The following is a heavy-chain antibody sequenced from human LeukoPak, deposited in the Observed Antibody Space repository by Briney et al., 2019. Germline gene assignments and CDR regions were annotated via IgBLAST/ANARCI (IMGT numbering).Heavy chain of an antibody. Sequence: GGSLRLSCAASGFTFSAFGMHWVRQAPGKGPEWVAFIRFDASDKFYADSVKGRFTISRDNSKNTLHLQMNSLRSEDTAVYYCAKDLDCSGGTCHKTVDYGGRGTLVTVSS. CDR3: AKDLDCSGGTCHKTVDY. CDR2: IRFDASDK. D-gene: IGHD2-15*01. J-gene: IGHJ4*02. V-gene: IGHV3-30*02. CDR1: GFTFSAFG.